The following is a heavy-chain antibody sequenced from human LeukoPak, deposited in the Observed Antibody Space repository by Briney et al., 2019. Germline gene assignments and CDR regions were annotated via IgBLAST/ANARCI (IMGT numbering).Heavy chain of an antibody. Sequence: GGSLRLSCAASGFTFSSYGMHWVRQAPGKGLEWVAVIWYDGSNKYYADSVKGRFTISRDNSKNTLYLQMNSLRAEDTAVYYYARDRSSIAAALDYWGQGTLVTVSS. CDR1: GFTFSSYG. V-gene: IGHV3-33*08. CDR2: IWYDGSNK. CDR3: ARDRSSIAAALDY. D-gene: IGHD6-13*01. J-gene: IGHJ4*02.